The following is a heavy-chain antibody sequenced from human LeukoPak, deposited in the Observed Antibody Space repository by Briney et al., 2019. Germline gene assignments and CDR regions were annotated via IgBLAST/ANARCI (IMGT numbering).Heavy chain of an antibody. D-gene: IGHD6-19*01. J-gene: IGHJ4*02. V-gene: IGHV1-8*02. Sequence: GASVKVSCKASGYTFTSYGISWVRQAPGQGLEWMGWMNPNSGNTGYAQKFQGRVTMTRNTSINTAYMELSSLRSEDTAVYYCARGGGGSGNFDYWGQGTLVTVSS. CDR2: MNPNSGNT. CDR1: GYTFTSYG. CDR3: ARGGGGSGNFDY.